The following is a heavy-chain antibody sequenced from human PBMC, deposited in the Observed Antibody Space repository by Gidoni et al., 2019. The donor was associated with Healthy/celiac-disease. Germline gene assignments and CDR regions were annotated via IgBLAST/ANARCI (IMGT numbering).Heavy chain of an antibody. CDR3: ARGIRGYSYDKGCAFDI. Sequence: QVQLQESGPGLVKPSQTLSLTCPVSGGSISRGGYYWSWIRQHPGKGLEWIGYFSYRWSTYYNPSLKSRVTISVDTAKNQFSLKLSSVTAADTAVDYCARGIRGYSYDKGCAFDIWGQGTMVTVSS. J-gene: IGHJ3*02. D-gene: IGHD5-18*01. CDR1: GGSISRGGYY. CDR2: FSYRWST. V-gene: IGHV4-31*03.